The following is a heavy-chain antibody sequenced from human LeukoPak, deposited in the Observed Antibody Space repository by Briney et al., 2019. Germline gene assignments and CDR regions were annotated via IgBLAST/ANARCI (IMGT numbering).Heavy chain of an antibody. Sequence: GGSLRLSCAASGFTFSGYSMNWVRQAPGKGLEWVSSISSSSSYIYYADSVTGRFTISRDNAKNSLYLQMNSVRAEDTAVYYCARSLGESDYWGQGTLVTVSS. J-gene: IGHJ4*02. D-gene: IGHD4-17*01. CDR2: ISSSSSYI. CDR3: ARSLGESDY. CDR1: GFTFSGYS. V-gene: IGHV3-21*01.